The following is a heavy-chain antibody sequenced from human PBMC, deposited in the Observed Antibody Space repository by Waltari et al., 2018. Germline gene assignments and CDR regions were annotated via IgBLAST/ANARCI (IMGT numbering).Heavy chain of an antibody. Sequence: EVQLVQSGAEVKKPGESLKISCKGSGYRFTNHWIGWVRQIPGKGLEWMGLMYPCDSVTSYSPAFQGQVTISTDKSISTTYLQWSSLKASDTAMYYCARHIIMLQGASNAFDIWGQGTMVTVFS. J-gene: IGHJ3*02. CDR2: MYPCDSVT. CDR3: ARHIIMLQGASNAFDI. CDR1: GYRFTNHW. D-gene: IGHD3-10*01. V-gene: IGHV5-51*01.